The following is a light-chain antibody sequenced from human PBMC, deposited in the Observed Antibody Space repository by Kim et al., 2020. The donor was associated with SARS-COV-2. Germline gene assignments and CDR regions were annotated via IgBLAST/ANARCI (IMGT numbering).Light chain of an antibody. CDR3: CSYAGSPV. V-gene: IGLV2-11*01. CDR1: SSDVGGYNY. Sequence: QSALTQPRSVSGSPGQSVTISCTGTSSDVGGYNYVSWYQQHPGKAPTRMIYDVSKRPSGVPDRFSGSKSGNTASLTISGLQAEDEADYYCCSYAGSPVFGGGTQLTVL. CDR2: DVS. J-gene: IGLJ2*01.